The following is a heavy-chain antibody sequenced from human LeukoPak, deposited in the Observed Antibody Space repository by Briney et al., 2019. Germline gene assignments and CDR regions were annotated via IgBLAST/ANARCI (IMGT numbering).Heavy chain of an antibody. CDR1: GFTFSNYA. CDR3: AKDLSISGLGDSSDY. V-gene: IGHV3-23*01. Sequence: GGSLRLSCAASGFTFSNYAMGWVRQAPGKGLEWVSAISGSGGRTYYADSVKGRFTISRDNSKNTLYLQVNSLRAEDAALYYCAKDLSISGLGDSSDYWGQGTLVTVSS. CDR2: ISGSGGRT. J-gene: IGHJ4*02. D-gene: IGHD3-16*02.